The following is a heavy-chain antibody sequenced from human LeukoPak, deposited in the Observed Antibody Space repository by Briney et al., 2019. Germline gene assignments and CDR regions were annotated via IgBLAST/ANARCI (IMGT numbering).Heavy chain of an antibody. CDR1: GGSISSYY. D-gene: IGHD3-10*01. Sequence: PSETLSLTCTVSGGSISSYYWSWIRQPPGKGLEWIGYIYYSGSTNYNPSLKSRVNISVDTSKNQFSLKLSSVTAADTAVYYCARHLPGPYGSGSYSSGFDYWGQGTLVTVSS. V-gene: IGHV4-59*08. J-gene: IGHJ4*02. CDR2: IYYSGST. CDR3: ARHLPGPYGSGSYSSGFDY.